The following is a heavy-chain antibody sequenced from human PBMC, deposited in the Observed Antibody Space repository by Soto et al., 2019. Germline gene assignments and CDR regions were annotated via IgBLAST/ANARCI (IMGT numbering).Heavy chain of an antibody. CDR3: ARVRAVAGKRPAAFDI. CDR2: INPNSGGT. J-gene: IGHJ3*02. D-gene: IGHD6-19*01. CDR1: GYTFTGYY. Sequence: VSVKVSCKASGYTFTGYYMHWVRQAPGQGLEWMGWINPNSGGTNYAQKFQGRVTMTRDTSISTAYMELSRLRSDDTAVYYCARVRAVAGKRPAAFDIWGQGTMVTVSS. V-gene: IGHV1-2*02.